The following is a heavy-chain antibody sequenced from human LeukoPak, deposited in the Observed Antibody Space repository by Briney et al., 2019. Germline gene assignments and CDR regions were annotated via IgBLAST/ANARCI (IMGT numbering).Heavy chain of an antibody. CDR2: ISGSGGST. V-gene: IGHV3-23*01. D-gene: IGHD2-15*01. Sequence: GGSLRLTCAASGFTFSSYAMSWVRQAPGKGLEWVSAISGSGGSTYYADSVKGRFTISRDNSKNTLYLQMNSLRAEDTAVYYCAKARRVVVAAFDYWGQGTLVTVSS. J-gene: IGHJ4*02. CDR1: GFTFSSYA. CDR3: AKARRVVVAAFDY.